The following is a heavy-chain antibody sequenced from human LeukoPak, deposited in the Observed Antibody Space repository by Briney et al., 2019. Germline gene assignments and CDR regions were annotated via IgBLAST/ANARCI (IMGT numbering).Heavy chain of an antibody. CDR2: ISGGGGST. J-gene: IGHJ4*02. V-gene: IGHV3-23*01. CDR1: GFTFSSYA. D-gene: IGHD2-2*01. Sequence: GGSLRLSCAASGFTFSSYAMSWVRQAPGKGLEWASAISGGGGSTFYADSVKGRFTISRDNAKNSLYLQMNSLGAEDTAVYYCARDGAHYQLHYFDYWGQGALVTVSS. CDR3: ARDGAHYQLHYFDY.